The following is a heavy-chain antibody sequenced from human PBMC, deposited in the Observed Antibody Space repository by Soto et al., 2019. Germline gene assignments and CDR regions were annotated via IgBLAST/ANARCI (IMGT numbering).Heavy chain of an antibody. CDR3: ARVNYDFWSGYWAYYFDY. Sequence: SLRLSCAASGFTFDDYAMHWVRQAPGKGLEWVSGISWNSGSIGYADFVKGRFTISRDNAKNSLYLQMNSLRAEDTAVYYCARVNYDFWSGYWAYYFDYWGQGTLVTVSS. CDR1: GFTFDDYA. J-gene: IGHJ4*02. D-gene: IGHD3-3*01. V-gene: IGHV3-9*01. CDR2: ISWNSGSI.